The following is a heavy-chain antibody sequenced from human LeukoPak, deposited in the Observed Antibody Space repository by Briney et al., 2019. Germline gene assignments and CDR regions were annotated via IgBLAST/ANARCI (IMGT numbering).Heavy chain of an antibody. Sequence: GGSLRLSCAASGFTFSSYAMSWVRQAPGKGLEWVSGISGSGDNTYYADSVKGRFTISRDNSKNTLFVQVNSLGTEDTAAYYCAKLLSSTYVKSPSDCWGQGTLVTVSS. J-gene: IGHJ4*02. D-gene: IGHD2-2*01. CDR2: ISGSGDNT. CDR3: AKLLSSTYVKSPSDC. CDR1: GFTFSSYA. V-gene: IGHV3-23*01.